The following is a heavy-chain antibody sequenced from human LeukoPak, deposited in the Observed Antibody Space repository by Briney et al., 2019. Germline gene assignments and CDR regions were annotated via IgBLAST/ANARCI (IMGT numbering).Heavy chain of an antibody. CDR1: GFTFSSYW. D-gene: IGHD3-22*01. J-gene: IGHJ4*02. V-gene: IGHV3-74*01. CDR2: INTDGSSL. Sequence: SGGSLRLSCAASGFTFSSYWMYWVRQAPGKGPVWVAHINTDGSSLNYADSVKGRFTISRDNAKNTLYLQMNSLGAEDTAVYYCARRINYYDSSGYYYVRYFDSWGQGTLVAVSS. CDR3: ARRINYYDSSGYYYVRYFDS.